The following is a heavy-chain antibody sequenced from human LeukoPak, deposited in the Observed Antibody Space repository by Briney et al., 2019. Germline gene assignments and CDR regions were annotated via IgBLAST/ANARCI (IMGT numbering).Heavy chain of an antibody. CDR2: ISSSSYI. CDR1: GFTSSSYS. V-gene: IGHV3-21*01. D-gene: IGHD1-26*01. CDR3: ARGRGYSGSYFDY. J-gene: IGHJ4*02. Sequence: TGGSLRLSCAASGFTSSSYSMNWVRQAPGKGLEWVSSISSSSYIYYADSVKGRFTISRDNAKNSLYLQMNSLRAEDTAVYYCARGRGYSGSYFDYWGQGTLVTVSS.